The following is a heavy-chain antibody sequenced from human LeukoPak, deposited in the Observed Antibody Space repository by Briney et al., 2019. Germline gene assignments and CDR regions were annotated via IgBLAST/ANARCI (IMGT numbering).Heavy chain of an antibody. CDR1: GFTSTNYD. Sequence: GGSLRLSCAASGFTSTNYDMSWVRQAPVKGLEWVSVISGSGGSTYYADSVKGRFTISRDKSKNTLYLQMNSLRAEDTAVYYCAKGGYSESWYDAFDIWGQGTLVTVSS. CDR3: AKGGYSESWYDAFDI. V-gene: IGHV3-23*01. J-gene: IGHJ3*02. CDR2: ISGSGGST. D-gene: IGHD6-13*01.